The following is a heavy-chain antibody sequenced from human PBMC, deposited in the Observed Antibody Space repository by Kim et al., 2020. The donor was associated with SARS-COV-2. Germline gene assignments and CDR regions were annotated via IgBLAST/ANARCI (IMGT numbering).Heavy chain of an antibody. D-gene: IGHD5-12*01. V-gene: IGHV1-3*01. CDR1: GYTFTSYA. CDR2: INAGNGNT. CDR3: ARIVASDGGDFDY. Sequence: ASVKVSCKASGYTFTSYAMHWVRQAPGQRLEWMGWINAGNGNTKYSQKFQGRVTITRDTSASTAYMELSSLRSEDTAVYYCARIVASDGGDFDYWGQGTLVTVSS. J-gene: IGHJ4*02.